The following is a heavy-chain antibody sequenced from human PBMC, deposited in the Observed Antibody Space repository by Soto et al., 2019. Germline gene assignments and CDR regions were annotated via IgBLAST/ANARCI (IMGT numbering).Heavy chain of an antibody. J-gene: IGHJ6*02. CDR1: GFTFSSYG. CDR3: AKDDGYYYYGMDD. CDR2: TSYDGGNK. V-gene: IGHV3-30*18. Sequence: QVQLVESGGGVVQPGRSLRLSCAASGFTFSSYGMHWVRQAPGKGLEWVAVTSYDGGNKYYADSVKGRFTISRDNSENTLYLQMNSLRAEDTAVYYCAKDDGYYYYGMDDWGQGTTVTVSS.